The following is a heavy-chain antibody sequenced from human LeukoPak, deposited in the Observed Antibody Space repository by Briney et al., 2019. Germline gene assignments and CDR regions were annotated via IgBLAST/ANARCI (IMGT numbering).Heavy chain of an antibody. Sequence: GGSLRLSCAASGFTFSSYGMYWVRQAPGKGLEWVAVISYDGSNKYYADSVKGRFTISRDNSKNTLYLQMNSLRAEDTAVYYCAKDGWELFHYYFDYWGQGTLVTVSS. V-gene: IGHV3-30*18. J-gene: IGHJ4*02. CDR2: ISYDGSNK. CDR3: AKDGWELFHYYFDY. CDR1: GFTFSSYG. D-gene: IGHD3-10*01.